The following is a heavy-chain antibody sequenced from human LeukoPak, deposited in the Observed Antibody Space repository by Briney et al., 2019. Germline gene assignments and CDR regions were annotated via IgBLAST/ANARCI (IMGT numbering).Heavy chain of an antibody. CDR1: GGTFSSYA. Sequence: SVKVSCKASGGTFSSYAISWVRQAPGQGLEWMGGIIPIFGTANYAQKFQGRVTITTDESTSTAYMELSSLRSEDTAVYYCAREVGDSSGYYYHYFDYWGQGTLVTVPS. D-gene: IGHD3-22*01. CDR3: AREVGDSSGYYYHYFDY. V-gene: IGHV1-69*05. CDR2: IIPIFGTA. J-gene: IGHJ4*02.